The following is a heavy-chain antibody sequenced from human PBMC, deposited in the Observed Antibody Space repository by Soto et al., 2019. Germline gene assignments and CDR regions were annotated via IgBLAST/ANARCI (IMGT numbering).Heavy chain of an antibody. CDR1: GATISSTTSGNW. V-gene: IGHV4-4*02. J-gene: IGHJ4*02. D-gene: IGHD1-26*01. Sequence: QVQLQESGPGLVRPSGTLSLTCAVSGATISSTTSGNWWSWVRQPPGKGLEWIGEIYHSGSTNYTPSLKSRVTMSVAKAKNQFSLKLSSVTAADTAVYYCARMVGATLVDFWGQGTLVTVSS. CDR3: ARMVGATLVDF. CDR2: IYHSGST.